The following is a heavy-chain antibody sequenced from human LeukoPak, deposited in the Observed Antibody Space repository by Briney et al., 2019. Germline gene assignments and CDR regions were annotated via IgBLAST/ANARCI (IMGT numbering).Heavy chain of an antibody. CDR2: IIPIFGTA. D-gene: IGHD3-3*01. CDR3: ARGPTSRRITIFGVVMSNRRYYYYMDV. J-gene: IGHJ6*03. V-gene: IGHV1-69*05. CDR1: AGTFSSYA. Sequence: GSSVTVSCKASAGTFSSYAISWVRQAPGQGLEWMGGIIPIFGTANYAQKFQGRVTITTDESTSTAYMELSSLRSEDTAVYYCARGPTSRRITIFGVVMSNRRYYYYMDVWGKGTTVTVSS.